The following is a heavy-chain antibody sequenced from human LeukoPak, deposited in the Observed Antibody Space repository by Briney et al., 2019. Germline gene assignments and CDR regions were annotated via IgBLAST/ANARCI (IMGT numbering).Heavy chain of an antibody. Sequence: GASVKVSCKASGYTFTSYDINWVRQATGQGLEWMGWMNPNSGNTGYAQKFQGRVTMTRNTSISTAYMELSSLRSEDTAVYYCARGQIFYYDSSGKRFDYWGQGTLVTVSS. J-gene: IGHJ4*02. D-gene: IGHD3-22*01. CDR3: ARGQIFYYDSSGKRFDY. CDR2: MNPNSGNT. V-gene: IGHV1-8*01. CDR1: GYTFTSYD.